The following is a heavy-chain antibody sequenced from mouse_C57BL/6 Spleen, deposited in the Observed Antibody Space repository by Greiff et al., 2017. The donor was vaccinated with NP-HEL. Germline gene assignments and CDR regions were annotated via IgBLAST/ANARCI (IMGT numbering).Heavy chain of an antibody. Sequence: EVKLMESGGGLVQPGGSLKPSCAASGFTFSDYYMYWVRQTPEKRLEWVAYISNGGGSTYYPDTVKGRFTISRDNAKNTLYLQMSRLKSEDTAMYYCARVVADYYAMDYWGQGTSVTVSS. CDR1: GFTFSDYY. D-gene: IGHD1-1*02. V-gene: IGHV5-12*01. CDR2: ISNGGGST. CDR3: ARVVADYYAMDY. J-gene: IGHJ4*01.